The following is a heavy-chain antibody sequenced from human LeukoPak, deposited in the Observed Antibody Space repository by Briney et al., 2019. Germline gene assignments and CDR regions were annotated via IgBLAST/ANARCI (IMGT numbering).Heavy chain of an antibody. J-gene: IGHJ1*01. CDR2: INPNNGDT. D-gene: IGHD3-22*01. V-gene: IGHV1-2*02. CDR1: GYTFTGYC. Sequence: ASVKVSCKASGYTFTGYCVHWVRQAPGRGLEWMGWINPNNGDTYYAQKFQGRVTMTRDTSISTAYMELSRLRSDDTAVYYCATFDSEGFEYFQHWGQGTLVTVSS. CDR3: ATFDSEGFEYFQH.